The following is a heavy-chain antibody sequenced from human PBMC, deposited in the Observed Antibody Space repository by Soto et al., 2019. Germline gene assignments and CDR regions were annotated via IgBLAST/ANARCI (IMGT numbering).Heavy chain of an antibody. J-gene: IGHJ4*02. CDR1: GFTFSSYA. V-gene: IGHV3-30-3*01. Sequence: QVQLVESGGGVVQPGRSLRLSCAASGFTFSSYAMHWVRQAPGKGLEWVAVISYDGSNKYYADSMKGRFTISRDNSKNTLYLQMNSLRAEDTAVYYCARGRLGYCSSTSCYSGGLFDYWGQGTLVTVSS. D-gene: IGHD2-2*02. CDR2: ISYDGSNK. CDR3: ARGRLGYCSSTSCYSGGLFDY.